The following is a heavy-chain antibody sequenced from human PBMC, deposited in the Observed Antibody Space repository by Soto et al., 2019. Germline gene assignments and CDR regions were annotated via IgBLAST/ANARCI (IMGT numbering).Heavy chain of an antibody. Sequence: EVQLVESGGGLVQPGGSLRLSCAASGFTFRSYSMNWVRQAPGKGLEWVSYISSSVITIYYADSVRGRFTISRDNAKNSLYLQMNSLRAEDTAVYYCARGELDDGSSYGFYYYGMDVWGQGTTVTVSS. CDR3: ARGELDDGSSYGFYYYGMDV. J-gene: IGHJ6*02. CDR1: GFTFRSYS. CDR2: ISSSVITI. D-gene: IGHD3-22*01. V-gene: IGHV3-48*01.